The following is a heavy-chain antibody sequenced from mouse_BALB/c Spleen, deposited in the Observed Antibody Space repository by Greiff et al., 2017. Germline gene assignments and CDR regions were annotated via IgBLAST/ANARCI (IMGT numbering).Heavy chain of an antibody. CDR1: GYSITSDYA. CDR2: ISYSGST. J-gene: IGHJ2*01. Sequence: EVQGVESGPGLVKPSQSLSLTCTVTGYSITSDYAWNWIRQFPGNKLEWMGYISYSGSTSYNPSLKSRISITRDTSKNQFFLQLNSVTTEDTATYYCARSYGNLDYWGQGTTLTVSS. CDR3: ARSYGNLDY. D-gene: IGHD2-1*01. V-gene: IGHV3-2*02.